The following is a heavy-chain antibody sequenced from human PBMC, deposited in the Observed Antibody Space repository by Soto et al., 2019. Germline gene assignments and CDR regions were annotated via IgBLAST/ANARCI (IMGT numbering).Heavy chain of an antibody. CDR3: ARDPHYYGSGSSDY. Sequence: GGSLRLSCAASGFTFSSYSMHWVRQAPGKGLEWVAVIWYDGSNKYYADSVKGRFTISRDNSKNTLYLQMNSLGAEDTAVYYCARDPHYYGSGSSDYWGQGTLVTVSS. CDR1: GFTFSSYS. CDR2: IWYDGSNK. V-gene: IGHV3-33*08. D-gene: IGHD3-10*01. J-gene: IGHJ4*02.